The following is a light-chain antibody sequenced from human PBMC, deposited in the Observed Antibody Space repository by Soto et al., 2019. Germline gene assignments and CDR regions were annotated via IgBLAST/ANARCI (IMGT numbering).Light chain of an antibody. V-gene: IGKV1-5*01. CDR3: QQYNTYST. CDR2: DAS. CDR1: QSISNW. Sequence: DILMTQSPSTLSASVGDRVTIPFRASQSISNWLAWYQQRPGKAPRLLIYDASSLESGVPSRFSGSGSGTEFTLTISSLQPDDFATYYCQQYNTYSTFGQGTKVDI. J-gene: IGKJ1*01.